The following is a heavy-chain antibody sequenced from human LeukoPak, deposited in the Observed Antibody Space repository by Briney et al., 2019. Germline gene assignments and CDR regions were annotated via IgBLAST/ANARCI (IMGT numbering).Heavy chain of an antibody. CDR3: AKIPPGGNDAFDI. V-gene: IGHV3-30*18. CDR1: GFTFSSYG. Sequence: GGSLRLSCAASGFTFSSYGMHWVRQAPGKGLEWVAVISYDGSNKYYADSVKGRFTISRDNSKNTLYLQMNSLRAEDTAVYYCAKIPPGGNDAFDIWGQGTMVTVSS. CDR2: ISYDGSNK. J-gene: IGHJ3*02. D-gene: IGHD3-16*01.